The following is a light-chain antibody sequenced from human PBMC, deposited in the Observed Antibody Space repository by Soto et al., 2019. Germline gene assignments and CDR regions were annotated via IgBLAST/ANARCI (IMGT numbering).Light chain of an antibody. V-gene: IGKV3-20*01. CDR1: QTIGRTY. J-gene: IGKJ4*01. Sequence: EIVLTQSPGTRSLSPGETATLSCRAGQTIGRTYLAWYQQKPGQAPRLLIFGTSSRATGIPDRFSGSGSGTDFTLSISRLEPEDFAVYYCQQYASSPLLTFGGGTKVDIK. CDR3: QQYASSPLLT. CDR2: GTS.